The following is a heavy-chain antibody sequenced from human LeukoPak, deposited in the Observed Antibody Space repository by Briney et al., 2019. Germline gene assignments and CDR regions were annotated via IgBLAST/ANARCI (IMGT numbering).Heavy chain of an antibody. Sequence: SETLSLTCTVSGGAISSSSYYWSWIRQPPGKGLEWIGYIYYSGSTNYNPSLKSRVTISVDTSKNQFSLKLSSVTAADTAVYYCARGAFGDYRYTFDIWGQGTMVTVSS. CDR3: ARGAFGDYRYTFDI. D-gene: IGHD3-16*01. CDR2: IYYSGST. V-gene: IGHV4-61*01. CDR1: GGAISSSSYY. J-gene: IGHJ3*02.